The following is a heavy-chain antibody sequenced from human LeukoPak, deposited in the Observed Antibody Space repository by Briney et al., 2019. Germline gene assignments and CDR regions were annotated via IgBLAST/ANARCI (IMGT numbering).Heavy chain of an antibody. CDR3: AKAPNFYYDSSGYFGY. CDR2: ISGSGGST. D-gene: IGHD3-22*01. CDR1: GFTFSSYA. Sequence: GGSLRLSCAASGFTFSSYAMSWVRQAPGKGLEWVSAISGSGGSTYYADSVKGRFTISRDNSKNTLYLQMNSLRAEDTAVYYCAKAPNFYYDSSGYFGYWGQGTLVTVSS. V-gene: IGHV3-23*01. J-gene: IGHJ4*02.